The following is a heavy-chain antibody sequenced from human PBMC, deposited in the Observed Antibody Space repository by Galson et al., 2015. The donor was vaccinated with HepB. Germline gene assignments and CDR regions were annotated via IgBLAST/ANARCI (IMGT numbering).Heavy chain of an antibody. CDR1: GYTFTGYY. D-gene: IGHD3-10*01. Sequence: SVKVSCKASGYTFTGYYMHWVRQAPGQGLEWMGWINPNSGGTNYAQKFQSRVTMTRDTSISTAYMELSRLRSDDTAVYYCARDVLHHKYYYGSGTPGYWGQGTLVTVSS. J-gene: IGHJ4*02. V-gene: IGHV1-2*02. CDR2: INPNSGGT. CDR3: ARDVLHHKYYYGSGTPGY.